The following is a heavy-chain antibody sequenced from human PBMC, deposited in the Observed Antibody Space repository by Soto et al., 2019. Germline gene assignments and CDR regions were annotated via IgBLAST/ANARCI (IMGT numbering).Heavy chain of an antibody. D-gene: IGHD2-15*01. CDR3: AAALAGRATLFQH. CDR2: IYHSGST. CDR1: GGSISSGGYS. V-gene: IGHV4-30-2*01. J-gene: IGHJ1*01. Sequence: PSETLSLTCAVSGGSISSGGYSWSWIRQPPGKGLEWIGYIYHSGSTYYNPSLKSRVTISVDRSKNQFSLKLSSVTAADTAVYYCAAALAGRATLFQHWGQGTLVTVSS.